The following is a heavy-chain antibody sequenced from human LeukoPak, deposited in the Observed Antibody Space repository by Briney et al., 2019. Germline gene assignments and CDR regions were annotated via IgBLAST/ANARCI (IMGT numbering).Heavy chain of an antibody. Sequence: SETLSLTCTVSGGSISSYYWSWIRQPPGKGLEWIGEINHSGSTNYNPSLKSRVTISVDTSKNQFSLKLSSVTAADTAVYYCARELMVYAIRGSQGWFDPWGQGTLVTVSS. V-gene: IGHV4-34*01. CDR2: INHSGST. CDR1: GGSISSYY. D-gene: IGHD2-8*01. CDR3: ARELMVYAIRGSQGWFDP. J-gene: IGHJ5*02.